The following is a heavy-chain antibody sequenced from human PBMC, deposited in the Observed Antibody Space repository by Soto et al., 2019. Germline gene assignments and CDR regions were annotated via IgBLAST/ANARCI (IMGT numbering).Heavy chain of an antibody. Sequence: SVKVSCKTSADTFNSYTIAWVRQAPGQGLEWMGGIIPIFGTTNYAQKFQGRVSFTADESTSTAHMDLSSLRSDDTAVYYCARWSSTTTDDAFAVWGQGTMVIVSS. D-gene: IGHD2-2*01. J-gene: IGHJ3*01. V-gene: IGHV1-69*13. CDR3: ARWSSTTTDDAFAV. CDR1: ADTFNSYT. CDR2: IIPIFGTT.